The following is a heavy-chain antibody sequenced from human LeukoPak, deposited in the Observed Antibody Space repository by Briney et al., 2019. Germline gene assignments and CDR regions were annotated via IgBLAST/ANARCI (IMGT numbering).Heavy chain of an antibody. D-gene: IGHD4-17*01. J-gene: IGHJ5*02. CDR1: GFTFSSYW. CDR2: IKQDGSEK. CDR3: ARAPGEGWFDP. Sequence: PGGSLRLCCAASGFTFSSYWMSWVRQAPGKGLEWVASIKQDGSEKYYVDSVKGRFTISRDNAKNSLYLQMNSLRAEDTALYYCARAPGEGWFDPWGQGTLVTVSS. V-gene: IGHV3-7*01.